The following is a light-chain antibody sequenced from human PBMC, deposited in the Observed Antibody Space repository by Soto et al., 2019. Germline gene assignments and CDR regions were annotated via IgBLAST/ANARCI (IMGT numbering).Light chain of an antibody. CDR2: AAS. V-gene: IGKV1-39*01. Sequence: DMQMTQSPSSVSESLGDGVTIXCRASQSISRYLNWYQQKPGKAPKLLIYAASSLQSGVPSRFSGSGSGTEFTLTISSLQPEDFATYYCQQSYSKAFGQGTKVDIK. J-gene: IGKJ1*01. CDR1: QSISRY. CDR3: QQSYSKA.